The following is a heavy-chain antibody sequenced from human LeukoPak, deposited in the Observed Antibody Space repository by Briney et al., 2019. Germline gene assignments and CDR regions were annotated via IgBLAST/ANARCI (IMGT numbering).Heavy chain of an antibody. V-gene: IGHV3-23*01. J-gene: IGHJ4*02. D-gene: IGHD5-12*01. CDR3: AKDRRLPWDYFDS. CDR1: GFTFSSYT. Sequence: GGSQRLSCAASGFTFSSYTMSWVRQAPGKGLEWVSTITTSDGNTYYADSVKGRFTVSRDNSKNTLYLQMNSLRAEDTAVYYCAKDRRLPWDYFDSWGQGTLVTVSS. CDR2: ITTSDGNT.